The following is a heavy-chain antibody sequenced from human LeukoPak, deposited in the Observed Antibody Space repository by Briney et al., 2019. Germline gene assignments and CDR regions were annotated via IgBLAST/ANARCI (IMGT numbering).Heavy chain of an antibody. CDR1: GFTFSSYE. Sequence: GSLRLSCAASGFTFSSYEMNWVRQPPGKGLEWIGSIYYTGSTYYNPSLKSRVTISVDTSKNQFSLKLSSVTAADTAVYYCARGFLSITIFGVAPGSFYMDVWGKGTTVTVSS. J-gene: IGHJ6*03. V-gene: IGHV4-39*01. CDR2: IYYTGST. D-gene: IGHD3-3*01. CDR3: ARGFLSITIFGVAPGSFYMDV.